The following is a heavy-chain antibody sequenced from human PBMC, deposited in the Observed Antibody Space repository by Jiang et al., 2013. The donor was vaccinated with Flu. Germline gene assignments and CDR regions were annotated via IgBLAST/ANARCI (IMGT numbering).Heavy chain of an antibody. Sequence: GSGLVKPSETLSLTCTVSGGSVNSGGYYWTWIRQPPGKGLEWIGYIYYSGTTNYSPSLKSRVTISIDTSTNQFSLKLISVTAPDTAVYYCARSYCGGDCYSMFGYSYYGMDVWGQGTTVTVSS. CDR2: IYYSGTT. D-gene: IGHD2-21*02. J-gene: IGHJ6*02. V-gene: IGHV4-61*08. CDR3: ARSYCGGDCYSMFGYSYYGMDV. CDR1: GGSVNSGGYY.